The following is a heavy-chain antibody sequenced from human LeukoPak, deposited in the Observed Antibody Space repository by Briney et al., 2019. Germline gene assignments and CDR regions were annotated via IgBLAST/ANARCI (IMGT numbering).Heavy chain of an antibody. V-gene: IGHV5-51*01. CDR3: AKGWRRDYYDPATD. Sequence: GESLKISCKASGYSFTAHWIGWVRQMPGKGLEWVAIIYPADSDTRYSPSFQGQVTISADKSISTAYLHWTSLKASDSAMYYCAKGWRRDYYDPATDWGQGTLVTVSS. CDR1: GYSFTAHW. D-gene: IGHD3-16*01. J-gene: IGHJ4*02. CDR2: IYPADSDT.